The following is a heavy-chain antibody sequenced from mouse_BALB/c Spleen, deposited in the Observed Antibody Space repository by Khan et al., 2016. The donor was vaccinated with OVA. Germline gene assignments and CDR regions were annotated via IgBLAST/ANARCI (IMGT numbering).Heavy chain of an antibody. CDR2: IWSDGST. V-gene: IGHV2-6-1*01. D-gene: IGHD2-10*01. Sequence: QVQLQQPGPGLVAPSQSLSITCTISGFPLTNYGVHWVRQPPGKGLEWLVVIWSDGSTTYNSALKSRLTITKDNSKSQVFLKMNSLQTDDTAMYFCARQPYYHYNIMDYWGQGTSVTVSS. CDR1: GFPLTNYG. J-gene: IGHJ4*01. CDR3: ARQPYYHYNIMDY.